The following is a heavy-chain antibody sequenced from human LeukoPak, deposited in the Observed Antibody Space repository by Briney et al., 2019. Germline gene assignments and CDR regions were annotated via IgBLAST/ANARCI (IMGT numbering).Heavy chain of an antibody. D-gene: IGHD3-3*01. J-gene: IGHJ4*02. V-gene: IGHV3-23*01. CDR1: GVTLSNYA. Sequence: GGSLRLSCVASGVTLSNYAMSWARQAPGKGLEWVSGISSSGSGGNTYYADSVKGRFTISRDSSRNTLYLQMNSLRAEDTAVYYCARDLEGYSGSLDYWGQGTLVTVSS. CDR3: ARDLEGYSGSLDY. CDR2: ISSSGSGGNT.